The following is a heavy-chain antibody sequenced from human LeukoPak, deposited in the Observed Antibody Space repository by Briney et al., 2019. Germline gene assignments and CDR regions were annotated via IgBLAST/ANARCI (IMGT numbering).Heavy chain of an antibody. CDR3: ARGPKWSGSYYYFDY. J-gene: IGHJ4*02. CDR2: MNPNSGNT. Sequence: ASVKVSCKTSANTFPSFDINWVRQATGQGLEWIGWMNPNSGNTGYAQKFQGRVTITRNTSITTAYMELSSLRSEDTAVYYCARGPKWSGSYYYFDYWGQGTLVTVSS. CDR1: ANTFPSFD. V-gene: IGHV1-8*01. D-gene: IGHD1-26*01.